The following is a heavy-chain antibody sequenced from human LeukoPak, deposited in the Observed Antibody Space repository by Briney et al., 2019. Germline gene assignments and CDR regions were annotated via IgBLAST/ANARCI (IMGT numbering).Heavy chain of an antibody. Sequence: GSPRLSCVVSRFTLSSYAMTWVRQAPGKGLEWVSLICSCGNTYYAVSVKGRFTVSRDDSKNTVYLEVNSLRAEDTGVYYCARNYYHVGSGWGRPNDHGGQGTRDSVSS. D-gene: IGHD3-22*01. CDR2: ICSCGNT. J-gene: IGHJ4*02. CDR1: RFTLSSYA. V-gene: IGHV3-23*01. CDR3: ARNYYHVGSGWGRPNDH.